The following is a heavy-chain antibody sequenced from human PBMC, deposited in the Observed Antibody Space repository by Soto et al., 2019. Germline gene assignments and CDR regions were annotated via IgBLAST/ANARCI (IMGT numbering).Heavy chain of an antibody. CDR2: IYYSGST. V-gene: IGHV4-59*01. Sequence: SETLSLTCTVSGGSISSYYWSWIRQPPGEGLEWIGYIYYSGSTNYNPSLKSRVTISVDTSKNQFSLKLSSVTAADTAVYYCARDSFSGWDFDHWGQGTLVTVP. J-gene: IGHJ4*02. CDR3: ARDSFSGWDFDH. CDR1: GGSISSYY. D-gene: IGHD6-19*01.